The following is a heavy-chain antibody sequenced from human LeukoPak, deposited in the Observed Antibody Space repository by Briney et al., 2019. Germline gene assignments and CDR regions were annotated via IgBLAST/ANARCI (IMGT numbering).Heavy chain of an antibody. V-gene: IGHV4-39*07. J-gene: IGHJ5*02. D-gene: IGHD1-7*01. Sequence: SETLSLTCTVSGGSISSSSYYWGWIRQPPGKGLEWIGSIYYSGNTYYNPSLKSRVTISVDTSKNQFSLKLSSVTAADTAVYYCARGHGYNWNYGGSWFDPWGQGTLVTVSS. CDR2: IYYSGNT. CDR1: GGSISSSSYY. CDR3: ARGHGYNWNYGGSWFDP.